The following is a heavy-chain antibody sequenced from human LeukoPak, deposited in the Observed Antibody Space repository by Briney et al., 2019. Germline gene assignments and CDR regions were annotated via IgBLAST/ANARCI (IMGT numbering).Heavy chain of an antibody. D-gene: IGHD3-10*01. CDR2: INPNRGGT. Sequence: ASVKVSCKASGYIFTGDYIHWMRQAPGQGLEWMGWINPNRGGTNYAQKLQGRVTMTRDTSISTAYMELSRLRSDDTAMYYCAKDVVRGVGPFDLWGQGTKVTVSS. CDR3: AKDVVRGVGPFDL. CDR1: GYIFTGDY. V-gene: IGHV1-2*02. J-gene: IGHJ3*01.